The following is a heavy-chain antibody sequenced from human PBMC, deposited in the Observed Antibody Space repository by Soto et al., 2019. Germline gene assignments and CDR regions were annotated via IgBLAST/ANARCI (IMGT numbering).Heavy chain of an antibody. D-gene: IGHD3-3*01. CDR3: ARSQYYDFWSGYYTGARFYYGMDV. CDR1: GFTFSSYG. CDR2: IWYDGSNK. V-gene: IGHV3-33*01. J-gene: IGHJ6*02. Sequence: GGSLRLSCAASGFTFSSYGMHWVRQAQGKGLEWVAVIWYDGSNKYYADSVKGRFTISRDNSKNTLYLQMNSLRAEDTAVYYCARSQYYDFWSGYYTGARFYYGMDVWGQGTTVTVSS.